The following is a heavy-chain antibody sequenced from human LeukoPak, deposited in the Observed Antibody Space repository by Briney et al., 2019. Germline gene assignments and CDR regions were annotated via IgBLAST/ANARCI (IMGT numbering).Heavy chain of an antibody. D-gene: IGHD3-3*01. Sequence: GGSLRLSCAASGFTFSSYSMNWVRQAPGKGLEWVSSISSSSSYIYYADSVKGRFTISRDNAKDSLYLQMNSLRAEDTAVYYCARDLREWAFDIWGQGTMVTVSS. CDR2: ISSSSSYI. V-gene: IGHV3-21*01. CDR1: GFTFSSYS. CDR3: ARDLREWAFDI. J-gene: IGHJ3*02.